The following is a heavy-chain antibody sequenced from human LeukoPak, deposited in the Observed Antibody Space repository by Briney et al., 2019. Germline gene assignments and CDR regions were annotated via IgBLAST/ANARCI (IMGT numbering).Heavy chain of an antibody. D-gene: IGHD4-11*01. J-gene: IGHJ4*02. V-gene: IGHV3-33*08. Sequence: LSLTCAVSGGSISSSNWWSWVRQPPGKGLEWVAVFWFGGSNDYYADSVKGRFTISRDDSKNTLYLQMDSLRPEDTAVYYCARGPVDYSNYGLGFDYWGQGTLATVSS. CDR1: GGSISSSNW. CDR2: FWFGGSND. CDR3: ARGPVDYSNYGLGFDY.